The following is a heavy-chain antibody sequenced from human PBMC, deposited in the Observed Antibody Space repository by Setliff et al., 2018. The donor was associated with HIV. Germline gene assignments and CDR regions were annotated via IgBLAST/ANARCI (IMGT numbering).Heavy chain of an antibody. V-gene: IGHV1-69*05. D-gene: IGHD3-22*01. CDR2: IIPIFGTA. Sequence: GASVKVSCKASGGTFSSYAISWVRQAPGQGLEWMGGIIPIFGTANYAQKFQSRVTITTDESTSTAYMELSSLRSEDTAVYYCATDRDDTSGYYRCAWGQGTLVTVSS. CDR3: ATDRDDTSGYYRCA. J-gene: IGHJ5*02. CDR1: GGTFSSYA.